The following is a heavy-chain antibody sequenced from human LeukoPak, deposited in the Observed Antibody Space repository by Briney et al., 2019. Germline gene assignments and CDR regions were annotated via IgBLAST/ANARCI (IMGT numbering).Heavy chain of an antibody. Sequence: SVKVSCKASGGTFSSYAISWVREAPGQGLEWMGGIIPIFGTANYAQKFQGRVTITTDESTSTAYMELSSLRSEDTAVYYCARPSGGSPGTGSFDPWGQGTLVTVSS. J-gene: IGHJ5*02. D-gene: IGHD2-15*01. V-gene: IGHV1-69*05. CDR3: ARPSGGSPGTGSFDP. CDR1: GGTFSSYA. CDR2: IIPIFGTA.